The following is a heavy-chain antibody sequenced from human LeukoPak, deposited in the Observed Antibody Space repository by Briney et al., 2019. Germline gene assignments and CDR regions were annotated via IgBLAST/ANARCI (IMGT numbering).Heavy chain of an antibody. D-gene: IGHD5-12*01. V-gene: IGHV4-38-2*02. CDR1: GYSISSTYY. J-gene: IGHJ4*02. CDR3: ARDRGYSGYDFFY. Sequence: SETLSLTCTVPGYSISSTYYWGWIRQPPGKGLEWIGSIYHSGSTYYNPSLKSRVTISVDTSKNQFSLKLSSVTAADTAVYYCARDRGYSGYDFFYWRQGTLVTVSS. CDR2: IYHSGST.